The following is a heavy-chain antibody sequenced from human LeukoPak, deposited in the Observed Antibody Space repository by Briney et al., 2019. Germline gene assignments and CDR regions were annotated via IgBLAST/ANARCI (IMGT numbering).Heavy chain of an antibody. V-gene: IGHV3-23*01. CDR2: IFGSGGSP. CDR1: GFTFGSHA. J-gene: IGHJ4*02. Sequence: GGSLRLSCEASGFTFGSHAMYRVRQAPGKGLEWVAGIFGSGGSPHYADSVKGRFIISRDNPRNTVYLQINSLRDEDTAVYYCGKTTVGYSSGQKPAWPVDYWGQGTLVTVSS. D-gene: IGHD5-18*01. CDR3: GKTTVGYSSGQKPAWPVDY.